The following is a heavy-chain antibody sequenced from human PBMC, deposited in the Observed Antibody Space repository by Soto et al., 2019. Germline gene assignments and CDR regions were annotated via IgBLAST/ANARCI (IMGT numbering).Heavy chain of an antibody. CDR1: GGSFSGYY. J-gene: IGHJ4*02. CDR2: INHSGST. CDR3: ARKYYDFWSGYYPYFDY. Sequence: PSETLSLTCAVYGGSFSGYYWSWIRQPPGKGLEWIGEINHSGSTNYNPSLKSRVTISVDTSKNRFSLKLSSVTAADTAVYYCARKYYDFWSGYYPYFDYWGQGTLVTVSS. D-gene: IGHD3-3*01. V-gene: IGHV4-34*01.